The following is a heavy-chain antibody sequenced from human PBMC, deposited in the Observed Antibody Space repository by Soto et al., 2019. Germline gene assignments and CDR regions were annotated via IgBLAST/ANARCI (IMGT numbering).Heavy chain of an antibody. CDR3: GSPRSGPSPDVGH. V-gene: IGHV1-2*02. Sequence: QVPLVQSGAEVKKPGASVKVSCKASVFSVDTTYCIHWVRRAPGQGLEWMGSINPNSGDTNYAQNFQGRVTMTRDASISTAYMEVSSLTSEDTAVYYCGSPRSGPSPDVGHWGHGTVVTVSS. CDR1: VFSVDTTYC. CDR2: INPNSGDT. D-gene: IGHD2-15*01. J-gene: IGHJ4*01.